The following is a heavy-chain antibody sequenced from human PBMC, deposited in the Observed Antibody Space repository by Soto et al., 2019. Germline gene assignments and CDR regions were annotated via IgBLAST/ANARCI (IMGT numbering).Heavy chain of an antibody. CDR3: ARGNIVVVVAAHYYYMDV. Sequence: QVQLVQSGAEVKKPGASVKVSCKASGYTFTSYDINWVRQATGQGLEWMGWMNPNSGNTGYAQKFQGRVTMTRNTSISTAYMELRSLRSEDTAVYYCARGNIVVVVAAHYYYMDVWGKGTTVTVSS. CDR1: GYTFTSYD. J-gene: IGHJ6*03. CDR2: MNPNSGNT. V-gene: IGHV1-8*01. D-gene: IGHD2-15*01.